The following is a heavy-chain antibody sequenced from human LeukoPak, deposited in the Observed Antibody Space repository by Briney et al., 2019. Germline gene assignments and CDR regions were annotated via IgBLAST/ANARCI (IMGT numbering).Heavy chain of an antibody. J-gene: IGHJ6*02. CDR1: GFAFSFFA. Sequence: GGSLRLSCEASGFAFSFFAMSWLRQAPGKGLEWVSVIYSGGSTYYADSVKGRFTISRDNSKNTLYLQMNSLRAEDTAVYYCARGEGMDVWGQGTTVTVSS. CDR3: ARGEGMDV. V-gene: IGHV3-53*01. CDR2: IYSGGST.